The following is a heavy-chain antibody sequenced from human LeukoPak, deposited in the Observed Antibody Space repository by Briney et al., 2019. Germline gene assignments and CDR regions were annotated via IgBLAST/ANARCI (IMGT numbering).Heavy chain of an antibody. CDR3: AISRYYYDSSGYRVRVGAFDI. V-gene: IGHV1-8*01. CDR2: MNPNSGNT. J-gene: IGHJ3*02. Sequence: ASVKVSCKASGYTFTSYDINWVRQATGQGLEWMGWMNPNSGNTGYAQKFQGRVTMTRNTSISTAYMELSSLRSEDTAVYYCAISRYYYDSSGYRVRVGAFDIWGQGTMVTVSS. D-gene: IGHD3-22*01. CDR1: GYTFTSYD.